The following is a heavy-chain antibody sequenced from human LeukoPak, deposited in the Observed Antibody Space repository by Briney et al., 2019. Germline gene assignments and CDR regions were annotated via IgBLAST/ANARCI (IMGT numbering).Heavy chain of an antibody. CDR1: GFTFSDYY. V-gene: IGHV3-30-3*01. D-gene: IGHD2-21*02. Sequence: PGGSLRLSCAASGFTFSDYYMSWIRQAPGKGLEWVAVISYDGSNKYYADSVKGRFTISRDNSKNTLYLQMNSLRAEDTAVYYCARDLGQYCGGDCYGDYFDYWGQGALVTVSS. J-gene: IGHJ4*02. CDR2: ISYDGSNK. CDR3: ARDLGQYCGGDCYGDYFDY.